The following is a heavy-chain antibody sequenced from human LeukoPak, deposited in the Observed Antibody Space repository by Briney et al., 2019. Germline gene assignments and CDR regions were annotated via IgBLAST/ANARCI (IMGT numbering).Heavy chain of an antibody. V-gene: IGHV4-59*08. CDR2: ISYSGTT. CDR1: GGSIRSYY. J-gene: IGHJ4*02. D-gene: IGHD5-12*01. CDR3: ARGNSGPDC. Sequence: PSETLSLTCTVSGGSIRSYYWSWIRQPPGKALEWIGYISYSGTTNYNPSLESRVTIFMDTSKNQFSLNLRSVTAADTAVYFCARGNSGPDCWGQGTLVTVSS.